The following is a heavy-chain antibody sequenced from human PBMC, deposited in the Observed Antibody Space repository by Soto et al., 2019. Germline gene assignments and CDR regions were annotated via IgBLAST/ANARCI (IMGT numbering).Heavy chain of an antibody. V-gene: IGHV3-30*03. Sequence: QVQLVESGGGVVQPGRSLRLSCAASGFTFSSYGMHWVRQAPGKGLEWVAVISYDGSNKYYADSVKGRFTISRDNSKNPLYLQMNSLRAADTAVYYCPDGDSAYGHSPRAFDIWGQGTMVTVSS. D-gene: IGHD4-17*01. CDR1: GFTFSSYG. CDR3: PDGDSAYGHSPRAFDI. CDR2: ISYDGSNK. J-gene: IGHJ3*02.